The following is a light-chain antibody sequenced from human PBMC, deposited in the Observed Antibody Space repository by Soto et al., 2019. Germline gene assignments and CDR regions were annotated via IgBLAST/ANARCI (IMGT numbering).Light chain of an antibody. CDR2: EVS. J-gene: IGLJ3*02. CDR1: SSHIGSYNL. CDR3: CSYAGSSTWV. Sequence: QSALTQPASVSGSPGQSITISCTGTSSHIGSYNLVSWYQQHPGKAPNLMICEVSKRPSDVSNRFSGCTSGNTASLTISRLQAEDEADYYCCSYAGSSTWVFGGGTKLTVL. V-gene: IGLV2-23*02.